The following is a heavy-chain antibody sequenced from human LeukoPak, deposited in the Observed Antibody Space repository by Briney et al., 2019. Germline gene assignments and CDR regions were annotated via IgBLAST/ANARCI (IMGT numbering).Heavy chain of an antibody. D-gene: IGHD3-22*01. V-gene: IGHV4-34*01. CDR2: INHSGST. CDR1: GGSFSGYY. J-gene: IGHJ4*02. CDR3: ARGGVITIIQ. Sequence: SETLSLTCAVYGGSFSGYYWSWIRQPPGKGLEWIGEINHSGSTNYNPSLKSRVTISVDTSKNQFSLKLSSVTAADTAVYYCARGGVITIIQWGQGTLVTVSS.